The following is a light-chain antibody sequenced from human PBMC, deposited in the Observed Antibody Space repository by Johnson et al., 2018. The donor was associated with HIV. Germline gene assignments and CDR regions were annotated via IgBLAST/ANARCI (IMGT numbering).Light chain of an antibody. J-gene: IGLJ1*01. CDR1: SSNIGNNY. V-gene: IGLV1-51*01. CDR2: DNN. CDR3: GQSDRSLSAL. Sequence: QSVLTQPPSVSAAPGQKVTISCSGSSSNIGNNYVSWYQQLPGKAPKLLIYDNNKRPSGIPDRFSGSKSGTSATMAITGLQTGDEADYSCGQSDRSLSALFGTGTKVTVL.